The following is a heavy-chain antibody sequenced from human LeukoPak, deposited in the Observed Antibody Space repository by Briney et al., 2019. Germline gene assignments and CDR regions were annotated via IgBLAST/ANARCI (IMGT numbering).Heavy chain of an antibody. D-gene: IGHD3-10*01. CDR1: GFTFSNYA. J-gene: IGHJ4*02. CDR3: ATLGFG. Sequence: GGSLRLSCAASGFTFSNYAMSWVRQAPGKGLEGVSGISGSGGSTYYADSVKGRFTISRDNSKNTLYLQPRSLRAEDTGVSYCATLGFGGGQGTLVTVSS. CDR2: ISGSGGST. V-gene: IGHV3-23*01.